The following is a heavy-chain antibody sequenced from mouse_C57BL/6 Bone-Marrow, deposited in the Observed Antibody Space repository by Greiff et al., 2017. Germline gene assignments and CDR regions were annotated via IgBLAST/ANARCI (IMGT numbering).Heavy chain of an antibody. CDR1: GYTFTSYW. CDR3: ARYPPNWD. V-gene: IGHV1-69*01. Sequence: QVQLQQPGAELVMPGASVKLSCKASGYTFTSYWMHWVKQRPGQGLEWIGEIDPSDSYTNYNQKFKGKSTLTVDKSSSTAYMQLSSLTSEDSAVYYCARYPPNWDWGQGTLVTVSA. J-gene: IGHJ3*01. CDR2: IDPSDSYT. D-gene: IGHD4-1*01.